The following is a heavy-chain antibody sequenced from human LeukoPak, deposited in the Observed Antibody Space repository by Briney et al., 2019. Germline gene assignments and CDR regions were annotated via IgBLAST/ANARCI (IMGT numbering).Heavy chain of an antibody. J-gene: IGHJ6*02. CDR3: ARVPIYYYGMDV. CDR2: IYYSGST. Sequence: SETLSLTCTVSGGSISSGDYYWSWIRQPPGKGLEWIGYIYYSGSTYYNPSLKSRVTISVDTSKNQFSLKLSSVTAADTAVYYCARVPIYYYGMDVWGQGTTVTVSS. V-gene: IGHV4-30-4*01. CDR1: GGSISSGDYY.